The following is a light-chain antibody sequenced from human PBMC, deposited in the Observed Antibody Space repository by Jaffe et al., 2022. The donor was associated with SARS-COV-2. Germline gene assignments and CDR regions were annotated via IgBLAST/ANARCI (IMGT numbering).Light chain of an antibody. CDR2: ATS. J-gene: IGKJ4*01. V-gene: IGKV1-39*01. Sequence: DIQMTQSPSSLSASIGDRVTITCRASQSILTYLNWYQQKPGKAPRFLIYATSSLQSGVPSRFSGSGGGTDFTLTISSLQPEDSATYYCQQSYTTPLTFGGGTKVEIK. CDR3: QQSYTTPLT. CDR1: QSILTY.